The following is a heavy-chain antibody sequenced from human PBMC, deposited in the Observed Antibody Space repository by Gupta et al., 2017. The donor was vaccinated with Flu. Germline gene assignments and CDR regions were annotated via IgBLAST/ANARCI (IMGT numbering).Heavy chain of an antibody. Sequence: QVQLQESGPGLVKPSETLSLPCAVSGYSISSGFSWGWVRQPPGKGLEWIGSIFRDGSTNYNPALRSRVTMSVDTSKDQFTHKLTSVSATDTAVYYCARGFSSDWYMDWFDPWGQGTLVTVSS. J-gene: IGHJ5*02. CDR2: IFRDGST. CDR1: GYSISSGFS. D-gene: IGHD6-13*01. V-gene: IGHV4-38-2*01. CDR3: ARGFSSDWYMDWFDP.